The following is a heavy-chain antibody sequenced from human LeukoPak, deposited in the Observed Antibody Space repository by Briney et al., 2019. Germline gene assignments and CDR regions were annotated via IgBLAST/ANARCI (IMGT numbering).Heavy chain of an antibody. J-gene: IGHJ6*03. Sequence: GGSLRLSCAASGFTFSSYSMNWVRQAPGKGLEWVSFIYSDNTHYSDSVKGRFTISRDNSKNTLYLQMNSLRAEDTAVYYCAKRRGLELLYYYYMDVWGKGTTVTVSS. CDR2: IYSDNT. CDR3: AKRRGLELLYYYYMDV. V-gene: IGHV3-53*01. D-gene: IGHD1-7*01. CDR1: GFTFSSYS.